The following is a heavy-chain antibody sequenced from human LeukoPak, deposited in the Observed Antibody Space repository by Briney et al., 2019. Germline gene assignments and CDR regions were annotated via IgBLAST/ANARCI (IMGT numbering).Heavy chain of an antibody. CDR1: GGSVSSGSYY. J-gene: IGHJ4*02. CDR3: ARASLYCGGDCYSSSY. D-gene: IGHD2-21*02. CDR2: IYYSGST. Sequence: SETLSLTCTVSGGSVSSGSYYWSWIRQPPGKGLEWIGYIYYSGSTNYNPSLKSRVTISVDTSKNQFSLKLSSVTAADTAVYHCARASLYCGGDCYSSSYWGQGTLVTVSS. V-gene: IGHV4-61*01.